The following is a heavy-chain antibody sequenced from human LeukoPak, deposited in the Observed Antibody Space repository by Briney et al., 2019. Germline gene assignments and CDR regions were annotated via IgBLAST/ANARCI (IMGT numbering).Heavy chain of an antibody. CDR3: TRDLGYGITIFGVVMDV. CDR2: IRSTAYGATT. CDR1: GFIFGDYA. D-gene: IGHD3-3*01. J-gene: IGHJ6*04. V-gene: IGHV3-49*04. Sequence: GGSLRLSCTASGFIFGDYAMSWVRQAPEKGLEWVAFIRSTAYGATTEYAASVKDRFTISRDDSKRIAYLQMNSLKTDDTAVYYCTRDLGYGITIFGVVMDVWGKGTTVTVSS.